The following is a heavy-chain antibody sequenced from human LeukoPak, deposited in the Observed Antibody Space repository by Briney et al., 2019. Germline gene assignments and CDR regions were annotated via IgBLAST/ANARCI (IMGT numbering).Heavy chain of an antibody. D-gene: IGHD6-13*01. V-gene: IGHV3-23*01. CDR3: AKGPKQQLVGSRGHFFDY. CDR1: EFIFSSYA. Sequence: GGSLRLSCAASEFIFSSYAMTWVRQAPGKGLEWVSLIRGTGGNTYYADSVKGRFTMSRDNSKNILYLQLNSLRAEDTAVYYCAKGPKQQLVGSRGHFFDYWGQGTLVTVSS. CDR2: IRGTGGNT. J-gene: IGHJ4*02.